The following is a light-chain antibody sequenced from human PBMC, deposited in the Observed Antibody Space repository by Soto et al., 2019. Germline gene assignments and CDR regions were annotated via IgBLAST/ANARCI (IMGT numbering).Light chain of an antibody. Sequence: EIVLTQSPGTLSLSPGESATLSCRASQGIGRYLAWFQQKPGQPPRLLIYDASTRATGIPGRFSGSGSETDFTLTISSLEPEDFAVYYCHQRSNWPLTFGPGTKVEI. V-gene: IGKV3-11*01. CDR3: HQRSNWPLT. CDR1: QGIGRY. CDR2: DAS. J-gene: IGKJ3*01.